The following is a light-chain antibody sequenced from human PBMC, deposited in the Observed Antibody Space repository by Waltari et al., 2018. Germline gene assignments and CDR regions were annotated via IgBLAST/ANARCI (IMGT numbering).Light chain of an antibody. Sequence: DIQMTQSPSPLSASLGDRATLPCRASQSISTFLNWYQQKPGEAPKLLVYTASALQSGVPLRFSGSGSGTDFTLTISSLQPEDSATYFCQQSYFTPSTFGRGTKVEIK. CDR2: TAS. CDR3: QQSYFTPST. V-gene: IGKV1-39*01. CDR1: QSISTF. J-gene: IGKJ2*02.